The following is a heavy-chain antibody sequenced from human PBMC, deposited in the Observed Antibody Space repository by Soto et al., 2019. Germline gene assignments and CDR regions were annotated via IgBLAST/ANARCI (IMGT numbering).Heavy chain of an antibody. D-gene: IGHD3-22*01. CDR3: ARIGTYYYDSSGYPDAFDI. V-gene: IGHV5-51*01. CDR1: GYSFTSYW. CDR2: IYPGDSDT. J-gene: IGHJ3*02. Sequence: GESLKISCKGSGYSFTSYWIGWVRQMPGKVLEWMGIIYPGDSDTRYSPSFQGQVTISADKSISTAYPQWSSLKASDTAMYYCARIGTYYYDSSGYPDAFDIWGQGXMVTVSS.